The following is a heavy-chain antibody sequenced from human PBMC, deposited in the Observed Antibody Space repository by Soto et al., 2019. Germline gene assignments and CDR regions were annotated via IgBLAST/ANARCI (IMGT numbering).Heavy chain of an antibody. V-gene: IGHV3-30*18. Sequence: PGGSLRLPCEVSGFTFSDYDRHWVRQAPGKGREWVAVMSYDGSHKYYADSVKGRFTISRDLSGNTLFLQMQSLRLEDTAVYFCAKEMYPRTVLHSSSPWGDYWGQGTPVTVSS. CDR1: GFTFSDYD. D-gene: IGHD6-6*01. CDR2: MSYDGSHK. J-gene: IGHJ4*02. CDR3: AKEMYPRTVLHSSSPWGDY.